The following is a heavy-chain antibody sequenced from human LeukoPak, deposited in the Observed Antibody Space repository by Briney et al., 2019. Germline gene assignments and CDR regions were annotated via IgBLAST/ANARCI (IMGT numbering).Heavy chain of an antibody. D-gene: IGHD2/OR15-2a*01. Sequence: ASVKVSCKASGYTFTGYYMHWVRQAPGQGLEWMGRINPNSGDTNYAQKFQGRVTMTRDTSISTAYLELSRLTSDDTAVYYCARTFYDTLDSDAFDFWGQGTMVIVSS. CDR3: ARTFYDTLDSDAFDF. J-gene: IGHJ3*01. CDR1: GYTFTGYY. CDR2: INPNSGDT. V-gene: IGHV1-2*02.